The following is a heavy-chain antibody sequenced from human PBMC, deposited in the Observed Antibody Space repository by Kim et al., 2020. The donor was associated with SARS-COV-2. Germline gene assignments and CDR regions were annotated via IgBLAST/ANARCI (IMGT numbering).Heavy chain of an antibody. CDR3: ASGPQDTIFWPGDP. CDR2: IIPIFGTA. D-gene: IGHD3-9*01. J-gene: IGHJ5*02. V-gene: IGHV1-69*13. Sequence: SVKVSCKASGGTFSSYAISWVRQAPGQGLEWMGGIIPIFGTANYAQKFQGRVTITADESTSTAYMELSSLRSEDTAVYYCASGPQDTIFWPGDPWGQGTLVTVSS. CDR1: GGTFSSYA.